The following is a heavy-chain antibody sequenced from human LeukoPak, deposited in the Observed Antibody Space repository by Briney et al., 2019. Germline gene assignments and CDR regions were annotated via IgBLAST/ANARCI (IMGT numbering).Heavy chain of an antibody. D-gene: IGHD5-18*01. V-gene: IGHV1-2*02. CDR3: ARDLSYGRLSVDY. CDR2: INPNSGDT. CDR1: GYTFTGYY. Sequence: ASVKVSCKASGYTFTGYYIHWVRQAPGQGLEWMGWINPNSGDTNYAQKFQDRVTMTRDTSISTAYMELSRLRSDDTAVYYCARDLSYGRLSVDYWGQGTPVTVSS. J-gene: IGHJ4*02.